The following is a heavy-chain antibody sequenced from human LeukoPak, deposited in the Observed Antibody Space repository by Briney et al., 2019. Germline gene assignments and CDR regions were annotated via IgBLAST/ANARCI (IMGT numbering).Heavy chain of an antibody. CDR3: ASHSDAFDI. J-gene: IGHJ3*02. CDR1: GFTFSSYA. CDR2: ISYDGSNK. V-gene: IGHV3-30*04. Sequence: GGSLRLSCAASGFTFSSYAMHWVRQAPGKGLEWVAVISYDGSNKYCADSVKGRFTISRDNSKNTLYLQMNSLRAEDTAVYYCASHSDAFDIWGQGTMVTVSS.